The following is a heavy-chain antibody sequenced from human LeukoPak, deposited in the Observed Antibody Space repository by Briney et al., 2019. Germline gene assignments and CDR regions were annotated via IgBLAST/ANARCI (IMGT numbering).Heavy chain of an antibody. V-gene: IGHV3-74*01. CDR2: INSDGSST. CDR3: ARPRWFGELEDY. CDR1: GFTFSSYW. J-gene: IGHJ4*02. D-gene: IGHD3-10*01. Sequence: GGSLRLSCAASGFTFSSYWMHWVRHAPGKGLVWVSRINSDGSSTSYADSVKGRFTISRDNAKNTLYLQMNSLRAEDTAVYYCARPRWFGELEDYWGQGTLVTVSS.